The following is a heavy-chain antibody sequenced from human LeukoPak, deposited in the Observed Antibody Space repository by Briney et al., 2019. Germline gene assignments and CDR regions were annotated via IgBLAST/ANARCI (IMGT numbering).Heavy chain of an antibody. D-gene: IGHD2-2*02. J-gene: IGHJ4*02. CDR1: GGSISSYY. Sequence: SETLSLTCTVSGGSISSYYWSWIRQPPGKGLEWIGFIYTSGSTNYNPSLKSRVTISVDTSKNQFSLKLSSVTAADTAVYYCARQGYCSSTSCYTSYYFDYWGQGTLVTVSS. CDR3: ARQGYCSSTSCYTSYYFDY. V-gene: IGHV4-4*09. CDR2: IYTSGST.